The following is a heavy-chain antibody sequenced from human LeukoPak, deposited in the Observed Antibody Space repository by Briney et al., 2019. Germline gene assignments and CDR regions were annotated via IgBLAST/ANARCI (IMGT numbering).Heavy chain of an antibody. CDR2: IYYSGST. Sequence: PSETLSLTCTVSGGSISSSSYYWGWIRQPRGKGLEWIGSIYYSGSTYYNPSLKSRVTISVDTSKNQFSLKLSSVTAADTAVYYCARTTRGGYYYYYMDVWGKGTTVTVSS. CDR1: GGSISSSSYY. V-gene: IGHV4-39*01. J-gene: IGHJ6*03. D-gene: IGHD1-26*01. CDR3: ARTTRGGYYYYYMDV.